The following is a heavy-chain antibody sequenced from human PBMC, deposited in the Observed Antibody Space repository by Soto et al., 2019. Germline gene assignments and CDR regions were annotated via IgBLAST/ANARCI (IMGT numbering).Heavy chain of an antibody. Sequence: GGSLRLSCAASGFTFSRYAMSWVRLAPGKGLEWVSGITASGGSTYYADSVKGRFTISRDNSKNTLYLQMNSLRAEDTAVYYCAKKYYYDSSGYYVFDYWGQGTLVTVSS. V-gene: IGHV3-23*01. CDR3: AKKYYYDSSGYYVFDY. J-gene: IGHJ4*02. CDR1: GFTFSRYA. D-gene: IGHD3-22*01. CDR2: ITASGGST.